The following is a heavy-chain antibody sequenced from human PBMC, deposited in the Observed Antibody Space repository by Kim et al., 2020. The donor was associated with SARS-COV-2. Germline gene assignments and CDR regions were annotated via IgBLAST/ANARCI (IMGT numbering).Heavy chain of an antibody. CDR3: ARAVRSSSSSPYYGMDV. Sequence: ASVKVSCKASGYTFTSYGISWVRQAPGQGLEWMGWISAYNGNTNYAQKLQGRVTMTTDTSTSTAYMELRSLRSDDTAVYYCARAVRSSSSSPYYGMDVWGQGTTVTVSS. CDR1: GYTFTSYG. CDR2: ISAYNGNT. J-gene: IGHJ6*02. D-gene: IGHD6-6*01. V-gene: IGHV1-18*04.